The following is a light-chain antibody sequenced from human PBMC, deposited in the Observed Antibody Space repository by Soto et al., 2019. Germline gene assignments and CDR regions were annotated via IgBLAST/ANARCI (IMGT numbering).Light chain of an antibody. Sequence: MTQSPSTLSVSVGDTVTISCRANQSISEFLAWYQQSPGRAPRLFIYHTSTRATGIPDRFSGSGSGTEFTLTISSLQSEDFALYYCQQYTVWPFTFGGGTRVEIK. CDR3: QQYTVWPFT. V-gene: IGKV3-15*01. J-gene: IGKJ4*01. CDR2: HTS. CDR1: QSISEF.